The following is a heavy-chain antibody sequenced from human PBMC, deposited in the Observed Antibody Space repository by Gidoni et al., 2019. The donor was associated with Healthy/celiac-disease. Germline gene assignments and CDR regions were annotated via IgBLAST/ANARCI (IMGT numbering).Heavy chain of an antibody. V-gene: IGHV3-30*18. CDR1: GCTFSSYG. Sequence: QVQLVESGGGVVQPGWSLSLACAASGCTFSSYGMHWVRQAPGKGLECVAVISYDGSNKYYADSVKGRLTISRDNSKNTLYLQMNSLRAEDTAVYYCAKDRGNYYYYGMDVWGQGTTVTVSS. J-gene: IGHJ6*02. D-gene: IGHD6-13*01. CDR3: AKDRGNYYYYGMDV. CDR2: ISYDGSNK.